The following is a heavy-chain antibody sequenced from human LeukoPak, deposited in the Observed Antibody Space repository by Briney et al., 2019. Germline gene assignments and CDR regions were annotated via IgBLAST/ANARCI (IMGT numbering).Heavy chain of an antibody. J-gene: IGHJ4*02. CDR1: GYTLSDYG. Sequence: ASVKVSCKASGYTLSDYGISWVRQAPGQGLEWMGTIIPIVGIANYAQKFQGRVTITADKSTSTAYMELSSLRSEDTAVYYCARDGEMATIYFDYWGQGTLVTVSS. V-gene: IGHV1-69*04. D-gene: IGHD5-24*01. CDR3: ARDGEMATIYFDY. CDR2: IIPIVGIA.